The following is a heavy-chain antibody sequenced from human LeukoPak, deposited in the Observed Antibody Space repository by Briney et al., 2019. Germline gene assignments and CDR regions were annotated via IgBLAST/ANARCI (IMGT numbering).Heavy chain of an antibody. CDR3: AELGITMIGGV. D-gene: IGHD3-10*02. CDR2: ISSSGSTI. J-gene: IGHJ6*04. CDR1: GFTFSSYE. V-gene: IGHV3-48*03. Sequence: GGSLRLSCAASGFTFSSYEMNWVRQAPGKGLEWVSYISSSGSTIYYADSVKGRLTISRDNAKNSLYLQMNSLRAEDTAVYYCAELGITMIGGVWGKGTTVTVSS.